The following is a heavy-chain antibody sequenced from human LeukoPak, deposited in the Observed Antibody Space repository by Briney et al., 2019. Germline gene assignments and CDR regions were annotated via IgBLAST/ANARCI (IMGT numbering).Heavy chain of an antibody. J-gene: IGHJ5*02. D-gene: IGHD3-22*01. CDR1: GGSISGYY. CDR3: ARGDENYYDSRRNWFDP. CDR2: IYYSGST. Sequence: SETLSLTCIVSGGSISGYYWSWIRQPPGKGLEWIGYIYYSGSTNYNPSLKSRVTISVDTSKNQFSLKLSSVTAADTAVYYCARGDENYYDSRRNWFDPWGQGTLVTVSS. V-gene: IGHV4-59*01.